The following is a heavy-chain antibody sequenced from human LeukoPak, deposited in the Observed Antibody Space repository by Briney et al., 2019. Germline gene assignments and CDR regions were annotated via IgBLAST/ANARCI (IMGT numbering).Heavy chain of an antibody. CDR2: IRQDGSEK. CDR3: ASLGEVDDAFDI. CDR1: GFTFSSYW. V-gene: IGHV3-7*01. J-gene: IGHJ3*02. Sequence: GGSLRLSCAASGFTFSSYWMSWVRQAPGKGLEWVANIRQDGSEKYYVDSVKGRFTISRDNAKNSLYLQMSSLRAEDTAVYYCASLGEVDDAFDIWGQGTMVTVSS. D-gene: IGHD3-10*01.